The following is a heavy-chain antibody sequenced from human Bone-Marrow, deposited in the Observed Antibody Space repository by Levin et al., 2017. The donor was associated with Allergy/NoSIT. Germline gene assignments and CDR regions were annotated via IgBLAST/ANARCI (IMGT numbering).Heavy chain of an antibody. D-gene: IGHD6-19*01. J-gene: IGHJ4*02. CDR3: AKGYSSGRQPHFDY. CDR1: GFTFSSYG. CDR2: ISYDGSNK. V-gene: IGHV3-30*18. Sequence: GSLRLSCAASGFTFSSYGMHWVRQAPGKGLEWVAVISYDGSNKYYADSVKGRFTISRDNSKNTLYLQMNSLRAEDTAVYYCAKGYSSGRQPHFDYWGQGTLVTVSS.